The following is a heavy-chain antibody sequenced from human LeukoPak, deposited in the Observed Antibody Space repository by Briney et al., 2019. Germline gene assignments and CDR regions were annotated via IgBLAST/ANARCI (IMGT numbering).Heavy chain of an antibody. CDR2: INQGGSDK. CDR1: GFTFSGHW. D-gene: IGHD1-14*01. J-gene: IGHJ4*02. Sequence: GGSVRLSCAASGFTFSGHWMSWVRQAPGKGLEWVANINQGGSDKYYVDSVKGRFTISRDNANNLLYLQMNSLRGEDTAVYYCTRDRSRAEDDWGQGTLVTVSS. V-gene: IGHV3-7*01. CDR3: TRDRSRAEDD.